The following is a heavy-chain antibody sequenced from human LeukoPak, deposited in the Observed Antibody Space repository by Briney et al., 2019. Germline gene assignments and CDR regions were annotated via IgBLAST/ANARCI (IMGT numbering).Heavy chain of an antibody. J-gene: IGHJ6*02. CDR1: GFTFSSYE. Sequence: PGGSLRLSCAASGFTFSSYEMNWVRQAPGKGLEWVSYISSSGSTIYYADSVKGRFTISRDNAKNSLYLQMNSLRAEGTAVYYCARDRTTNSWGNLYYYGMDVWGQGTTVTVSS. D-gene: IGHD4-23*01. V-gene: IGHV3-48*03. CDR2: ISSSGSTI. CDR3: ARDRTTNSWGNLYYYGMDV.